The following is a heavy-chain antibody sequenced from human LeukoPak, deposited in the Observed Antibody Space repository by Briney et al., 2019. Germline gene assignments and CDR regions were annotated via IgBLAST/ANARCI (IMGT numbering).Heavy chain of an antibody. Sequence: PGGSLRLSCAASGFTFSSSWMHWLRQGPGKGLVWVSRINSDGSGTNYADSVKGRFTISRDNAKNTLYLQMNSLRAEDTAVYYCATGYDHSGRGWGQGTLVTVSS. CDR2: INSDGSGT. CDR1: GFTFSSSW. J-gene: IGHJ4*02. V-gene: IGHV3-74*01. CDR3: ATGYDHSGRG. D-gene: IGHD3-3*01.